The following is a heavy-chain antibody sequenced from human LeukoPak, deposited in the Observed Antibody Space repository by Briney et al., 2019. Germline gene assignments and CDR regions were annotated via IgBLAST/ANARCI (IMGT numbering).Heavy chain of an antibody. Sequence: ASVKVSCKVSGDTLSELSMHWVRQAPGKGLEWMGGFAPEDGETIYAQKFQGRVTMTEDTSTDTAYMELSSLRSEDTAVYYCATGLTGYFDYWGQGTLVTVSS. V-gene: IGHV1-24*01. CDR2: FAPEDGET. CDR3: ATGLTGYFDY. J-gene: IGHJ4*02. CDR1: GDTLSELS. D-gene: IGHD3-16*01.